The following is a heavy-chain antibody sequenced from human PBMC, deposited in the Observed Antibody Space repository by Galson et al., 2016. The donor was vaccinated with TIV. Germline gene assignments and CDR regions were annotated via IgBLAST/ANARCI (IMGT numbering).Heavy chain of an antibody. Sequence: SLRLSCAASGFTFSSYGMHWVRQAPGKGLEWVAVVSYDGGNEYYADSVKGRFTISRDNSKNTLYLQINSLRAEDTAVYYCAKDKKYCTVNSCYTSYHYYYYGIDVWGQGTTVTVSS. CDR3: AKDKKYCTVNSCYTSYHYYYYGIDV. J-gene: IGHJ6*02. CDR1: GFTFSSYG. CDR2: VSYDGGNE. D-gene: IGHD2-2*02. V-gene: IGHV3-30*18.